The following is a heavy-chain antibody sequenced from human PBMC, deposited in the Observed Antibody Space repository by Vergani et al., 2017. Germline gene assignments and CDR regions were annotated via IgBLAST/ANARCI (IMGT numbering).Heavy chain of an antibody. D-gene: IGHD2-15*01. J-gene: IGHJ4*02. Sequence: QVQLQQWGAGLLKPSETLSLTCAVYGGSISSGDYYWSWIRQPPGKGLEWIGYIYYSGSTYYNPSLKSRVTISVDTSKNQFSLKLSSVTAADTAVYYCASRYCSGGSCYQYDYWGQGTLVTVSS. CDR1: GGSISSGDYY. CDR3: ASRYCSGGSCYQYDY. CDR2: IYYSGST. V-gene: IGHV4-30-4*01.